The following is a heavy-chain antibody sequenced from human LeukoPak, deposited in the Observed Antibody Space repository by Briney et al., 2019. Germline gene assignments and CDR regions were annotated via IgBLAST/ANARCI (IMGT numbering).Heavy chain of an antibody. CDR1: GGSISSYY. Sequence: SETLSLTCTVSGGSISSYYWSWIRQPPGKGLEWIGYIYYSGSGSTNYNPSLKSRVTISVDTSKNQLSLKLSSVTAADTAVYYCARDPLWSGYTPFSGHYMDVWGKGTTVTVSS. D-gene: IGHD3-3*01. CDR3: ARDPLWSGYTPFSGHYMDV. J-gene: IGHJ6*03. V-gene: IGHV4-59*12. CDR2: IYYSGSGST.